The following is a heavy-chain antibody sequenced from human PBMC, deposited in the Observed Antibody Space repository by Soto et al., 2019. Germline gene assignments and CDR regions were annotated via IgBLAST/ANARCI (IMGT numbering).Heavy chain of an antibody. V-gene: IGHV1-69*13. Sequence: ASVKVSCKASGGTFSSYAISWVRQAPGQGLEWMGGIIPIFGTANYAQKFQGRVTITADESTSTAYMELRSLRSEDTAVYYCARDLVPGYTGYSDYWGQGTLVTVSS. D-gene: IGHD5-12*01. J-gene: IGHJ4*02. CDR3: ARDLVPGYTGYSDY. CDR1: GGTFSSYA. CDR2: IIPIFGTA.